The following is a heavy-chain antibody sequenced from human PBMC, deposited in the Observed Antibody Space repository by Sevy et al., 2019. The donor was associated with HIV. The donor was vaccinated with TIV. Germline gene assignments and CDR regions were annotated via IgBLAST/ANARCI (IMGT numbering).Heavy chain of an antibody. CDR1: GFTFSSYA. D-gene: IGHD3-16*01. V-gene: IGHV3-23*01. Sequence: GGSLRLSCAASGFTFSSYAMSWVRQAPGKGLEWVSAISGSGGSTYYADSVKGRFTISRDNSKNTLYLQMNSLRAEDTAVYYCAKDPMITSYPYNFVYWGQGTLVTVSS. J-gene: IGHJ4*02. CDR3: AKDPMITSYPYNFVY. CDR2: ISGSGGST.